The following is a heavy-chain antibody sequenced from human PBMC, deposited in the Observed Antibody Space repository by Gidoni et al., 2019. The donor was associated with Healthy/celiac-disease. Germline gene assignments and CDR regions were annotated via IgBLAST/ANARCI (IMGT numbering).Heavy chain of an antibody. CDR3: ARDSRRRFGELVWFDP. CDR1: GYTFTSHG. J-gene: IGHJ5*02. CDR2: ISAYNGNT. D-gene: IGHD3-10*01. Sequence: QAQLVQSGAEVKKPGASVKVSCKASGYTFTSHGISRVRQAPGQGLEWMGWISAYNGNTNYAQKLQGRVTMTTDTSTSTAYMELRSLRSDDTAVYCCARDSRRRFGELVWFDPWGQGTLVTVSS. V-gene: IGHV1-18*04.